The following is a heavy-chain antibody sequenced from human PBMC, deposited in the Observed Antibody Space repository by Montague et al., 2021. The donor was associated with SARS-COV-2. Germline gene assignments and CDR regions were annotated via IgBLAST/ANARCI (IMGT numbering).Heavy chain of an antibody. V-gene: IGHV4-39*01. J-gene: IGHJ4*02. D-gene: IGHD6-13*01. CDR1: GGSISSSSYY. CDR3: AGQSASSPFDH. Sequence: SETLSLTCTVSGGSISSSSYYWGWIRQPPGKGLEWIGSIYYSGXTXYXXSLKSRVTISVDTSKNQFSLKLSSVTAADTAVYFCAGQSASSPFDHWGQGTLVTVSS. CDR2: IYYSGXT.